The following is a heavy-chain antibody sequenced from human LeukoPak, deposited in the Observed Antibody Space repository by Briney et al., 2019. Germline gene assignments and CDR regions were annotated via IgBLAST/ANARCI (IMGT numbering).Heavy chain of an antibody. D-gene: IGHD3-22*01. CDR1: GFTGSNNY. Sequence: GGSLRLPCAASGFTGSNNYVSWVRQAPGMGLEWVSAIHSSGATCYADSVKGRFTISRDTSKNTLYLQISSLRVEDTAVYYCAKLKYSSGYFDYWGQGTLVTVSS. CDR3: AKLKYSSGYFDY. V-gene: IGHV3-53*01. CDR2: IHSSGAT. J-gene: IGHJ4*02.